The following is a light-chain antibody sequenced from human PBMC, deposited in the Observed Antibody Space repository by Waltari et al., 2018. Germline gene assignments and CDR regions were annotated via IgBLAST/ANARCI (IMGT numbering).Light chain of an antibody. CDR1: HSHLGSYSL. CDR3: CSYAGTRV. CDR2: EGT. Sequence: QSALTQPASVSGSPGQSITISCTATHSHLGSYSLVSWYQQHPGKAPTLILYEGTKRPSGVSNRFSGSKSGNTASLTISGLQAEDEADYYCCSYAGTRVFGGGTKLTVL. V-gene: IGLV2-23*01. J-gene: IGLJ3*02.